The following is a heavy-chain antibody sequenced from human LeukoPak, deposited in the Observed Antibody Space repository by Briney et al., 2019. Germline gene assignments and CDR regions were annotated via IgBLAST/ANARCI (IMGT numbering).Heavy chain of an antibody. V-gene: IGHV1-46*01. J-gene: IGHJ4*02. CDR2: INPSGGST. D-gene: IGHD3-10*01. CDR3: ALNYYYGSGSYYNLYYFDY. Sequence: ASVKVSCKASGGTFSSYAISWVRQAPGQGLEWMGIINPSGGSTSYAQKFQGRVTMTRDTSTSTVYMELSSLRSEDTAVYYCALNYYYGSGSYYNLYYFDYWGQGTLVTVSS. CDR1: GGTFSSYA.